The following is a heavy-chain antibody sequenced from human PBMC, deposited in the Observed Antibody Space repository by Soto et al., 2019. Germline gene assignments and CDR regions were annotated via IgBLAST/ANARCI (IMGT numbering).Heavy chain of an antibody. V-gene: IGHV1-8*01. Sequence: QVQLVQSGAEVKKPGASVKVSCKASGYTFTSYDINWVRQATGQGLEWMGWMNPNSGNTGYAQKFQGRVTMTNNTSIRTDYMELNSLRSEDTGVYYCARERRGSDYNYSGMGVWGQGTTVTVSS. CDR1: GYTFTSYD. CDR2: MNPNSGNT. CDR3: ARERRGSDYNYSGMGV. J-gene: IGHJ6*02.